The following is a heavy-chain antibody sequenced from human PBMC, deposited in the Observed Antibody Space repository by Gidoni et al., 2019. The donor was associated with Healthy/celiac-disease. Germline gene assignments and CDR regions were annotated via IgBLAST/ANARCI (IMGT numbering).Heavy chain of an antibody. J-gene: IGHJ4*02. CDR2: IKSKTDGGTT. Sequence: EVQLVESGGGLVKPGGSLRLSCAASGFTVSNAWMSWVRQAPGKGLEWVGRIKSKTDGGTTDYAAPVKGRFTISRDDSKNTLYLQMNSLKTEDTAVYYCTSDPSSSWYPLDYWGQGTLVTVSS. V-gene: IGHV3-15*01. D-gene: IGHD6-13*01. CDR3: TSDPSSSWYPLDY. CDR1: GFTVSNAW.